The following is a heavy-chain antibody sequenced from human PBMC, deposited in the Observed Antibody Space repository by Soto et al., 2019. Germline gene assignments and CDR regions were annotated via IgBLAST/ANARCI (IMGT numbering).Heavy chain of an antibody. CDR3: ARGPPYSIYVHLGY. V-gene: IGHV3-7*01. D-gene: IGHD4-4*01. J-gene: IGHJ4*02. CDR2: IKQDGSEK. Sequence: PGGSLRLSCAASTFTFSSYWMSWVGQAPGKGLEWVANIKQDGSEKYYVDSVKGRFTISRDNAKNSLYLQMNSLRAEDTAVYYCARGPPYSIYVHLGYWGQGTLVTVSS. CDR1: TFTFSSYW.